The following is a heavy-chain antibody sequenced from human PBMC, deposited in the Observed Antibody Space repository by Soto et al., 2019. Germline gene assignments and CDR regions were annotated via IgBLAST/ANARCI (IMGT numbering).Heavy chain of an antibody. CDR3: ARDRGLYGSGSYYNPNWFDP. D-gene: IGHD3-10*01. CDR2: IYHSGST. Sequence: WETLSLTCAVSGYSISSGYCWGWIRQPPGKGLEWIGSIYHSGSTYYNPSLKSRVTISVDTSKNQFSLKLSSVTAADTAVYYCARDRGLYGSGSYYNPNWFDPWGQGTLVTVSS. J-gene: IGHJ5*02. CDR1: GYSISSGYC. V-gene: IGHV4-38-2*02.